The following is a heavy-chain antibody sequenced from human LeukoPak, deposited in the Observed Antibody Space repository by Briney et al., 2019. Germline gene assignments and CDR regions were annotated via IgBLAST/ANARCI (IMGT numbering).Heavy chain of an antibody. V-gene: IGHV3-30-3*01. D-gene: IGHD6-6*01. Sequence: GGSLRLSCVASGFPFSRYAMHWVRQAPGKGLEWVAFISSDETNKYYADSVKDRFTISRDNSKNTLYLQMNSLRDEDAAVYYCDPHDSASQFWGQETLVIFSS. J-gene: IGHJ4*02. CDR2: ISSDETNK. CDR1: GFPFSRYA. CDR3: DPHDSASQF.